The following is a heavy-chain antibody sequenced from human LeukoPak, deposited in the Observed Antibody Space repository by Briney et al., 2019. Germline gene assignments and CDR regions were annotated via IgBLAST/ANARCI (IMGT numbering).Heavy chain of an antibody. CDR2: INHSGST. Sequence: SETLSLTCAVYGGSFSGYYWSWIRQPPGKGLEWIGEINHSGSTNYNPSLKSRVTISVDTSKNQFSLKLSSVTAADTAVYYRARSFWSFDPWGQGTLVTVSS. CDR3: ARSFWSFDP. CDR1: GGSFSGYY. D-gene: IGHD2-8*02. J-gene: IGHJ5*02. V-gene: IGHV4-34*01.